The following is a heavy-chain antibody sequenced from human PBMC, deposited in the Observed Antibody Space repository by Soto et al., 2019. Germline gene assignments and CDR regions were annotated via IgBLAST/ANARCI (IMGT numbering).Heavy chain of an antibody. CDR2: IYYSGST. Sequence: QLQLQESGPGLVKPSETLSLTCTVSGGSISSSSYYWGWIRQPPGKGLEWIGSIYYSGSTYYNPSLKSRVTISVDTSKNQFSLKLSSVTAADTAVYYCARLWGDSGYGGYFDYWGQGTLVTVSS. CDR3: ARLWGDSGYGGYFDY. D-gene: IGHD5-12*01. CDR1: GGSISSSSYY. V-gene: IGHV4-39*01. J-gene: IGHJ4*02.